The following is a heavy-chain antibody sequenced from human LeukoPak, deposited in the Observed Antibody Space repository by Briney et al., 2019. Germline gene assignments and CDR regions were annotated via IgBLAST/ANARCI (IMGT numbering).Heavy chain of an antibody. V-gene: IGHV3-23*01. CDR3: ARDGG. J-gene: IGHJ4*02. CDR1: GFTFSNYA. CDR2: ISGGDGTT. D-gene: IGHD2-15*01. Sequence: GGSLRLSCAASGFTFSNYAMSWVRQAPGKGLEWVSTISGGDGTTYYADSVKGRFTISRDNSKSTVYLQMNSLRAEDTAVYYCARDGGWGQGTLVTVSS.